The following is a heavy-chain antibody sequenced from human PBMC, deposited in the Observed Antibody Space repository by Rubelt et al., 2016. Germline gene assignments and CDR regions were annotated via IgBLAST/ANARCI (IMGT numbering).Heavy chain of an antibody. J-gene: IGHJ4*02. Sequence: QVQLQESGPGLVKPSETLSLTCTVSGGSISSSRYYWGWIRQPPGKGLEWIGSVFYSGTTYYNASLKSRGTISVDTSKNQFSLKLGSVTAADTAVYYCARPRLPDYYTTFDYWGQGSLVTVSS. D-gene: IGHD3-9*01. CDR1: GGSISSSRYY. CDR3: ARPRLPDYYTTFDY. V-gene: IGHV4-39*01. CDR2: VFYSGTT.